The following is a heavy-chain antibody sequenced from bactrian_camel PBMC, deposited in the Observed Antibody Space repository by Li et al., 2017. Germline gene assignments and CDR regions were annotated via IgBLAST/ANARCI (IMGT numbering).Heavy chain of an antibody. CDR1: GFTFSSYG. Sequence: HVQLVESGGGLVQPGGAQRLSCTASGFTFSSYGMNWVRQAPGKGLEWVSAIYSDSSNTYYADSVKGRFTISRDNAKNTVYLQMNSLKPEDTAVYYCVRAYSDYASNQADFGYWGQGTQVTVS. V-gene: IGHV3S6*01. D-gene: IGHD4*01. CDR2: IYSDSSNT. J-gene: IGHJ6*01. CDR3: VRAYSDYASNQADFGY.